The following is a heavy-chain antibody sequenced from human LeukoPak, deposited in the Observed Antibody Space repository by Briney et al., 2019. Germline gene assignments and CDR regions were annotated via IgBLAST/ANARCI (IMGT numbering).Heavy chain of an antibody. CDR2: INSDGSST. CDR3: ARAGSSSSFDY. D-gene: IGHD6-6*01. J-gene: IGHJ4*02. CDR1: GLTFSTYW. V-gene: IGHV3-74*01. Sequence: GGSLRLSCAASGLTFSTYWMHWVRQAPGKGLVWVSHINSDGSSTSYADSVKGRFTISRDNAKNTLYLQMNSLRAEDTALYYCARAGSSSSFDYWGQGPLVTVSS.